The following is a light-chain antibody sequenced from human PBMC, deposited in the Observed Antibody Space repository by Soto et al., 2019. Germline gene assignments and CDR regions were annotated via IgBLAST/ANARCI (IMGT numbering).Light chain of an antibody. CDR3: AAWDDILSGLNCV. CDR1: SSNIGSNY. CDR2: RNN. V-gene: IGLV1-47*01. J-gene: IGLJ3*02. Sequence: QSVLTQPPSASVTPGQRVTIYCSGSSSNIGSNYVYWYQQLPGTAPKLLIYRNNQRPSGVPDRFSGSNSGTSASLAISGLLSEDEADYYCAAWDDILSGLNCVFGGGTKLPVL.